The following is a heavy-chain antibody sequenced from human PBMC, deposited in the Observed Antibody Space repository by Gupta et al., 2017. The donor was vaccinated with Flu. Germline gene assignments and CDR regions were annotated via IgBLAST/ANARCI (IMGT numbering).Heavy chain of an antibody. V-gene: IGHV3-23*01. CDR1: GFIFRHYA. J-gene: IGHJ5*02. Sequence: VALLLSGGGFVQPGGSLRLYCAASGFIFRHYAMTWVRQAPGKGLEWFSVISGSGGSTYYADSVKGRFTISRDSSKNTLFLQMNSLRAEDTATYYCAKRSFFVSSGSYSFDPWGQGPLVTVSS. D-gene: IGHD3-22*01. CDR2: ISGSGGST. CDR3: AKRSFFVSSGSYSFDP.